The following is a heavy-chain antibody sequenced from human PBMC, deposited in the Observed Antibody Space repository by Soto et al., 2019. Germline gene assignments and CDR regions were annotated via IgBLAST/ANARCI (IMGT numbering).Heavy chain of an antibody. CDR1: GDSVSSNSAA. J-gene: IGHJ6*02. CDR3: ARESRIAGYYYYGMDV. D-gene: IGHD6-13*01. V-gene: IGHV6-1*01. Sequence: SQTLSLTCAISGDSVSSNSAAWNWIRQSPSRGLEWLGRTYYRSKWYNDYAVSVKGRITINPDTSKNQFSLQLNSVTPEDTAVYYCARESRIAGYYYYGMDVWGQGTTVTVSS. CDR2: TYYRSKWYN.